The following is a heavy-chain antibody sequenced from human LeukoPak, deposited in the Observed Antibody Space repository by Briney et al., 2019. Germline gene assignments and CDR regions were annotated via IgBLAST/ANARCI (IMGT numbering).Heavy chain of an antibody. Sequence: SVKVSCKASGGTFSSYAISWVRQAPGQGLEWMGGIIPIFGTANYAQKFQGRVTITTDESTSTAYMELSSLRSEDTAVYYCARDGIDCSSTSCSINWFDPWGQGTLVTVSS. CDR1: GGTFSSYA. CDR2: IIPIFGTA. D-gene: IGHD2-2*01. V-gene: IGHV1-69*05. CDR3: ARDGIDCSSTSCSINWFDP. J-gene: IGHJ5*02.